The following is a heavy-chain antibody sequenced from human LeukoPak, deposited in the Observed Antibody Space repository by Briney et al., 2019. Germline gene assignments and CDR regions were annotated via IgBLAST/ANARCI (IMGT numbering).Heavy chain of an antibody. V-gene: IGHV3-21*01. Sequence: GGSLRLSCAASGFTFSSYAMSWVRQAPGKGLEWVSSISTSSSYIYYADSVKGRFTISRDNAKNSLYLQMNSLRAEDTAVYHCARVSGTFGELYWGQGTLVTVSS. J-gene: IGHJ4*02. D-gene: IGHD3-10*01. CDR1: GFTFSSYA. CDR3: ARVSGTFGELY. CDR2: ISTSSSYI.